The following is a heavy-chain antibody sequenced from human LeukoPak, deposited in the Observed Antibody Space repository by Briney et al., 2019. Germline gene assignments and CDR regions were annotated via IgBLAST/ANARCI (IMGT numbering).Heavy chain of an antibody. Sequence: GGSLRLSRAASGFTFSSYGMHWDRQAPGKGLEWVAVIWYDGTNKYYADSVKGRFTISRDNSENTLYLQMNSLRAEDTAVYYCARIGGDRDPFDYWGQGTLVTVSS. CDR2: IWYDGTNK. CDR1: GFTFSSYG. CDR3: ARIGGDRDPFDY. J-gene: IGHJ4*02. V-gene: IGHV3-33*01. D-gene: IGHD2-21*02.